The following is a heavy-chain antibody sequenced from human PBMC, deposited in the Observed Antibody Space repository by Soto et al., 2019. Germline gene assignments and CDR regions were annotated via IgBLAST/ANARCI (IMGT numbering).Heavy chain of an antibody. J-gene: IGHJ5*02. D-gene: IGHD1-1*01. CDR3: VRDGTKTLRDWFDP. Sequence: SETLSLTCTVSGASISGFYWSWIRKSAGKGLEWIGRIYATGTTDYNPSLKSRVMMSVDTSKKQFSLKLRSVTAADTAVYYCVRDGTKTLRDWFDPWGQG. V-gene: IGHV4-4*07. CDR2: IYATGTT. CDR1: GASISGFY.